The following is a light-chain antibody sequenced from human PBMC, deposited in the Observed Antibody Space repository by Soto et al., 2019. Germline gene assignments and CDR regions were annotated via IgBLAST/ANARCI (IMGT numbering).Light chain of an antibody. Sequence: DIQMTQSTSSLSASVRDRVTITCRASQGISNYLAWYQQKPGKVPKLLIYAASTLQSGVPSRFSGSGSGTDFTLTISSLQPEAVAAYYCQKYDSAPWTFGQGTKVEIK. CDR3: QKYDSAPWT. CDR1: QGISNY. CDR2: AAS. J-gene: IGKJ1*01. V-gene: IGKV1-27*01.